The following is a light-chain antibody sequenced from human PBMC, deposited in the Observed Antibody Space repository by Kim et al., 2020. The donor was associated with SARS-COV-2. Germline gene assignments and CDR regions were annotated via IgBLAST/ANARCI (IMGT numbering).Light chain of an antibody. Sequence: QRVTITCTGSSSKIGAGYDVHWYRQLPGTAPKLLIYGNTNRPSGVPDRFSGSKSGTAASLAITGLQAGDEADYYCQSHDSSLSGSVFGGGTQLTVL. J-gene: IGLJ3*02. CDR2: GNT. CDR1: SSKIGAGYD. V-gene: IGLV1-40*01. CDR3: QSHDSSLSGSV.